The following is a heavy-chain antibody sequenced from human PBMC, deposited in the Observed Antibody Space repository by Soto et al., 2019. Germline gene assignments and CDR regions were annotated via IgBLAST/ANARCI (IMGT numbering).Heavy chain of an antibody. V-gene: IGHV3-23*01. CDR2: ISGSGGST. CDR3: AKVNAPWMVRGVIDY. CDR1: GFTFSSYA. D-gene: IGHD3-10*01. J-gene: IGHJ4*02. Sequence: GGSLRLSCAASGFTFSSYAMSWVRQAPGKGLEWVSAISGSGGSTYYADSVKGRFTISRDNSKNTLYLQMNSLRAEDTAVYYCAKVNAPWMVRGVIDYWGQGTLVTVSS.